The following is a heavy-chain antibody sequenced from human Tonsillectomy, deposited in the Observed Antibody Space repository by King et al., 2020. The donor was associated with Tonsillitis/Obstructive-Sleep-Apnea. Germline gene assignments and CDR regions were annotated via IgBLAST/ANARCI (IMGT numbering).Heavy chain of an antibody. D-gene: IGHD3-10*01. V-gene: IGHV4-39*01. CDR3: ARGYYYMDV. J-gene: IGHJ6*03. Sequence: QLQESGPGLVKPSETLSLTCTVSGGSISRSSYYWGWLRQPPGKGLEWIGSFYYSGSTYYNPSLKSRVTISVDTSKNQFSLNLFSVTAADTAVYYCARGYYYMDVWGNGTTVTVSS. CDR2: FYYSGST. CDR1: GGSISRSSYY.